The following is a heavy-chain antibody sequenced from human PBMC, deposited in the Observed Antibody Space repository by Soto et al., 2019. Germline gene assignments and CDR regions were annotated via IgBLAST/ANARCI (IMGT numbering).Heavy chain of an antibody. D-gene: IGHD1-20*01. CDR2: IWYDGSNK. V-gene: IGHV3-33*08. CDR3: ARDRSLITGTQGWFDP. Sequence: PGGSLRLSCAASGFTFSSYGMHWVRQAPGKGLEWVAVIWYDGSNKYYADSVKGRFTISRDNSKNTLYLQMNSLRAEDTAVYYCARDRSLITGTQGWFDPWGQGTLVTVSS. J-gene: IGHJ5*02. CDR1: GFTFSSYG.